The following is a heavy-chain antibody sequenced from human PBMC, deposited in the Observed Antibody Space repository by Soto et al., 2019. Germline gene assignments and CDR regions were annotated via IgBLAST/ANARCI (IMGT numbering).Heavy chain of an antibody. V-gene: IGHV3-23*01. CDR1: GFTFGSYG. D-gene: IGHD5-18*01. Sequence: EVQLLESGGGLVRPGGSLRLSCAASGFTFGSYGMSWVRQAPGKGLEWVSAISGAGGSTYYADSVKGRFTISRDNSKNTLFLQVNSLRAEDTAMYFCAKHRMSTAIVDYWGQGTLVTVSS. CDR2: ISGAGGST. CDR3: AKHRMSTAIVDY. J-gene: IGHJ4*02.